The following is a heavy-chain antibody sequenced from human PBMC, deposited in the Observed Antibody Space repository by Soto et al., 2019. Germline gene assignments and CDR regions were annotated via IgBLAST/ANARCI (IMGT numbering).Heavy chain of an antibody. D-gene: IGHD6-13*01. CDR1: GFTFSRYA. CDR2: LSYDGVNN. CDR3: ARQILVAAGLNSPFDY. J-gene: IGHJ4*02. V-gene: IGHV3-30-3*01. Sequence: QVQLVESGGDVVQPGGSLRLSCEASGFTFSRYAMHWVRQAPGKGLEWLAILSYDGVNNYYADSVKGRFTISRDNSKNTLYLLMNNLTPDDTAVYYCARQILVAAGLNSPFDYWGQGTLVSLSS.